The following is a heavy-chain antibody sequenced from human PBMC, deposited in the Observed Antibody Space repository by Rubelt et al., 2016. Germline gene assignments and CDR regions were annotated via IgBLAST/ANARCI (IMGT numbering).Heavy chain of an antibody. D-gene: IGHD2-2*01. V-gene: IGHV3-7*04. CDR1: GFRFSLYW. Sequence: EVQLVESGGGLVQPGGSLRLSCAASGFRFSLYWMSWVRQAPGKGLEWVANIKQDGDEKYYVDSVKGRFTISRDSAKNSLFLQMNRLRAEDTAVYYCARAGSSTTDVNYYGMDVWGQGTTVTVSS. CDR3: ARAGSSTTDVNYYGMDV. J-gene: IGHJ6*02. CDR2: IKQDGDEK.